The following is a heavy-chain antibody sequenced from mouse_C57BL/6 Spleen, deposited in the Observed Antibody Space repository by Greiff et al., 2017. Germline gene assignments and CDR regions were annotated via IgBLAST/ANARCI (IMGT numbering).Heavy chain of an antibody. J-gene: IGHJ4*01. CDR3: SRARDGYYCNAMDY. CDR2: INPNNGGT. D-gene: IGHD2-3*01. V-gene: IGHV1-26*01. Sequence: EVQLQQSGAELVKPGASVKISCTASGFTFSDYYMYWVKQSPGKSLEWIGYINPNNGGTCYHEKFKGKATMSVDKSSNTAYLELRSLTSEDSAVLYCSRARDGYYCNAMDYWGQGTLVTVSA. CDR1: GFTFSDYY.